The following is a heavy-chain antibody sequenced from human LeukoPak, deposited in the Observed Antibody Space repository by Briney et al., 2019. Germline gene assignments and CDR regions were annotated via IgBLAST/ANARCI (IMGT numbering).Heavy chain of an antibody. CDR2: IYHSGST. D-gene: IGHD6-13*01. CDR3: ARGSSIPPKYSSSEDYYFDY. J-gene: IGHJ4*02. Sequence: SETLSLTCTVSGGSISTYYWSWIRQPPGKGLEWIGYIYHSGSTKYNPSLKSRVTISVDTSKNQFSLKLSSVTAADTAVYYCARGSSIPPKYSSSEDYYFDYWGQGTLVTVSS. CDR1: GGSISTYY. V-gene: IGHV4-59*01.